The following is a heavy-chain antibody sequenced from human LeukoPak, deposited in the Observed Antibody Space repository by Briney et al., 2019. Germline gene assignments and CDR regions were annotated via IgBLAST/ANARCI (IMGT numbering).Heavy chain of an antibody. Sequence: QPGGSLRLSCVASGLTFSNYNMHWVRQAPGKGLEWVAVIWHYGNYKYYVDSVKGRFTISRDNSKNTVYLQMNSLGAEDTAVYLCARDSDYYDSSAYSFRGGLHYDFWGRGTLVTVSS. D-gene: IGHD3-22*01. V-gene: IGHV3-33*01. CDR2: IWHYGNYK. CDR3: ARDSDYYDSSAYSFRGGLHYDF. CDR1: GLTFSNYN. J-gene: IGHJ4*02.